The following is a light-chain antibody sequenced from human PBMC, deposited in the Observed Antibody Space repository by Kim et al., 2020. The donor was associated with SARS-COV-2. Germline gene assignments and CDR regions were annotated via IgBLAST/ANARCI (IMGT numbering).Light chain of an antibody. V-gene: IGKV3-15*01. Sequence: MSPGERATLSCRASQSVNTNLAWYQQKRGQAPRLLIYGASTRATGIPARFSGSGSGTDFTLTISSLQSEDFAVYYCQQYNNWLQTFGQGTKVDIK. CDR3: QQYNNWLQT. J-gene: IGKJ1*01. CDR2: GAS. CDR1: QSVNTN.